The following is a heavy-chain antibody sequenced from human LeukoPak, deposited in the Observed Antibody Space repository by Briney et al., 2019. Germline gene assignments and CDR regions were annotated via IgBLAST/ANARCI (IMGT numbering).Heavy chain of an antibody. CDR2: VYNSGNT. V-gene: IGHV4-59*08. Sequence: SETLLMICSVAAGYISNYYWTGIRQPPGTGLEWIGYVYNSGNTNYNPWLRSRVTISIDASKNQFSLKLNSVTAADTSVYYCARRNGLTESEGFDIWGQGTLVTVSS. CDR3: ARRNGLTESEGFDI. J-gene: IGHJ3*02. D-gene: IGHD1-1*01. CDR1: AGYISNYY.